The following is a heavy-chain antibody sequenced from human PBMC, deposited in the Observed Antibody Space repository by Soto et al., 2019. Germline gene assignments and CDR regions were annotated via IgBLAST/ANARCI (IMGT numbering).Heavy chain of an antibody. Sequence: GGSLRLSCAASGFTFSSYGMHWVRPAPGKGLEWVTFISYDGSNKYYADSVKGRFTISRDNSKNTLFLQMNSLRPEDTAVYYCAKDLGYGSGTYYNFDYWGQGTLVTVSS. D-gene: IGHD3-10*01. CDR3: AKDLGYGSGTYYNFDY. CDR1: GFTFSSYG. CDR2: ISYDGSNK. V-gene: IGHV3-30*18. J-gene: IGHJ4*01.